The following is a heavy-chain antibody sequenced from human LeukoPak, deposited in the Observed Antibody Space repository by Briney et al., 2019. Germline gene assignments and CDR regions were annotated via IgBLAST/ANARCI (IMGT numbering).Heavy chain of an antibody. Sequence: SQTLSLTCTVSGGSLSSGGYYWSWIRQHPGNGLEWIGYIYYSGSTYYNPSLKSRVTISVDTSKNQFSLKLSSVTAADTAVYYCARIPREFGNWYFDLWGRGTLVTVSS. J-gene: IGHJ2*01. CDR3: ARIPREFGNWYFDL. D-gene: IGHD3-10*01. CDR2: IYYSGST. V-gene: IGHV4-31*03. CDR1: GGSLSSGGYY.